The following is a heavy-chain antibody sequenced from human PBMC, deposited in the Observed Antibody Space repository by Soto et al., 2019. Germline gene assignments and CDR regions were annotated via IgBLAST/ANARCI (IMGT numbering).Heavy chain of an antibody. Sequence: GGSLRLSCAASGFTFSSYWMSWVRQAPGKGLEWVANIKQDGSEKYYVDSVKGRFTISRDNAKNSLYLQMNSLRAEDTAVYYCARDGYTKTYYDYVWGSYRYRGPFDYWGQGTLVTVSS. J-gene: IGHJ4*02. CDR3: ARDGYTKTYYDYVWGSYRYRGPFDY. V-gene: IGHV3-7*05. CDR1: GFTFSSYW. CDR2: IKQDGSEK. D-gene: IGHD3-16*02.